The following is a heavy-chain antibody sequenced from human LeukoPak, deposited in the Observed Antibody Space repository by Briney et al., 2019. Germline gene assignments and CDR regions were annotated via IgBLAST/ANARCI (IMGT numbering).Heavy chain of an antibody. CDR1: GDSVSSKNGA. CDR2: TYYRSKWYN. CDR3: ARDFGTTGWHTFDY. Sequence: SQTLSLTCVVSGDSVSSKNGAWNWLRQSPSRALEWLGRTYYRSKWYNDYAESMEGRMTISQDTSKNQYSLHLNSVTPDDTAVYYCARDFGTTGWHTFDYWGQGTLVTVSS. J-gene: IGHJ4*02. D-gene: IGHD6-19*01. V-gene: IGHV6-1*01.